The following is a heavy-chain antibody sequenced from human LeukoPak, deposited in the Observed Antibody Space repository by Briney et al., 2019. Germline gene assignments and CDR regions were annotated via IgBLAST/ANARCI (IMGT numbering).Heavy chain of an antibody. CDR2: ISYTGSNK. D-gene: IGHD3-10*02. Sequence: GGSLRLSCAASGFNFRSYSMNWVRQAPGKGLEWLSYISYTGSNKYYADSVKGRFTISRDNAKNSLYLQMNSLRAEDTAVYFCARVFVGENFDYWDQGTLVTVSS. CDR3: ARVFVGENFDY. CDR1: GFNFRSYS. V-gene: IGHV3-48*04. J-gene: IGHJ4*02.